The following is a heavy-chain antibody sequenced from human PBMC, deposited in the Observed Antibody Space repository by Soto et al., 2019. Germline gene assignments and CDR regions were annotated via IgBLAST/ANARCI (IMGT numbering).Heavy chain of an antibody. J-gene: IGHJ6*02. Sequence: SETLSLTCTVSGGSLTSSYWSRIRRPPGKGLEWIAYIYDTGISGYTPSTSYNPSLKSRVTMSVDTSKSQFSLKLTSVTAADTAVYYCARGEDAFFYYGLDVWGRGITVTVSS. V-gene: IGHV4-59*01. CDR1: GGSLTSSY. CDR2: IYDTGISGYTPST. CDR3: ARGEDAFFYYGLDV.